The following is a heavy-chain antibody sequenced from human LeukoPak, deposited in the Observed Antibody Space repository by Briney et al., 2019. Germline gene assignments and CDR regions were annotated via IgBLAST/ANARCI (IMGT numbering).Heavy chain of an antibody. Sequence: EASVKVSCKASGYTSTSYDINWVRQATGQGLEWMGWMNPNSGNTGYAQKFQGRVTMTKNTSITTAYMELSSLRSEDTAVYYCARALSWTTDSYYYMDVWGKGTTVTVSS. CDR2: MNPNSGNT. J-gene: IGHJ6*03. V-gene: IGHV1-8*01. CDR3: ARALSWTTDSYYYMDV. D-gene: IGHD3/OR15-3a*01. CDR1: GYTSTSYD.